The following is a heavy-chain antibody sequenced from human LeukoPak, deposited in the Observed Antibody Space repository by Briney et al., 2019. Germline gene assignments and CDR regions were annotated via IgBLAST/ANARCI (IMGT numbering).Heavy chain of an antibody. J-gene: IGHJ4*02. D-gene: IGHD3-16*02. CDR2: IRYDGSNK. V-gene: IGHV3-30*02. CDR1: GFTFSSYG. Sequence: GGSLRLSCAASGFTFSSYGMHWVRQAPGKGLEWVAFIRYDGSNKYYADSVKGRFTISRDNSKNTLYLQMNSLRAEDTAVYYCATADSYHPYYFDYWGQGTLVTVSS. CDR3: ATADSYHPYYFDY.